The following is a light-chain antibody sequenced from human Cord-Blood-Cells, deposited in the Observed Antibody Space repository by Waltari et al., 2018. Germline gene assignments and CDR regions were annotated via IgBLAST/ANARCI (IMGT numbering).Light chain of an antibody. CDR2: KAS. J-gene: IGKJ2*01. CDR3: QQYNSYL. Sequence: DIQMTQSPSTLSASVGDRVTITCRANQSISSWLAWYQQKPGKAPKLLIYKASSLESGVPSRFSGSGSGTEFTLTISSLQPDDFATYYCQQYNSYLFGQGTKLEIK. CDR1: QSISSW. V-gene: IGKV1-5*03.